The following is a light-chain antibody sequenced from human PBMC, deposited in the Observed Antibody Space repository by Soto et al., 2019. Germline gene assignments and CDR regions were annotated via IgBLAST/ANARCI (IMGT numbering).Light chain of an antibody. Sequence: EIVGTQSPATLSVSPGERVTLSCRASQSVSSSLAWYQQRPGQAPRLLIYDTSTRAAGISARFSGSGAGTEFTLTISSRQSEDFAVYYCQQYIDWPPGTFGQGTAVEIK. CDR3: QQYIDWPPGT. V-gene: IGKV3-15*01. J-gene: IGKJ1*01. CDR2: DTS. CDR1: QSVSSS.